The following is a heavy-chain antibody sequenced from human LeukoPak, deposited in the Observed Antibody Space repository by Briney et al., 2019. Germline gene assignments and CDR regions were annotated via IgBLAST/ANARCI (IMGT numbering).Heavy chain of an antibody. V-gene: IGHV4-59*01. Sequence: PSETLSLTCTVSGGSISSYYWSWIRQPPGKGLEWIGYIYYSGSTNYNPSLKGRVTISVDTSKNQFSLKLSSVTAADTAVYYCARYAITNTKTRKSALFDYWGQGTLVTVSS. J-gene: IGHJ4*02. CDR3: ARYAITNTKTRKSALFDY. D-gene: IGHD3-10*01. CDR1: GGSISSYY. CDR2: IYYSGST.